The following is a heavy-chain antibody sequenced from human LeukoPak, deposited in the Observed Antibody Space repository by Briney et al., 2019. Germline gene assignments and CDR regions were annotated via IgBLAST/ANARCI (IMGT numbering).Heavy chain of an antibody. D-gene: IGHD3-22*01. J-gene: IGHJ4*02. V-gene: IGHV3-21*01. CDR3: ARAYDGIDY. Sequence: DSAKGRFAISRDNAKNSLFVQMNSLRAEDTAVYYCARAYDGIDYWGQGTLVTVSS.